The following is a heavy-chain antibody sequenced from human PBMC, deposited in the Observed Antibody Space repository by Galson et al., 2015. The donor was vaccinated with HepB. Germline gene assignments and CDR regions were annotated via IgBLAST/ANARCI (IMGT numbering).Heavy chain of an antibody. CDR2: ITPIFGRA. V-gene: IGHV1-69*13. CDR3: AREGRATVTYPVDY. CDR1: GGTFSNYA. J-gene: IGHJ4*02. D-gene: IGHD3-10*01. Sequence: SVKVSCKASGGTFSNYAISWVRQAPGQGLEWMGGITPIFGRANYAQKFQGRVTITADESTSTVYMDLSNLGSEDTAVYYCAREGRATVTYPVDYWGQGTPVTVSS.